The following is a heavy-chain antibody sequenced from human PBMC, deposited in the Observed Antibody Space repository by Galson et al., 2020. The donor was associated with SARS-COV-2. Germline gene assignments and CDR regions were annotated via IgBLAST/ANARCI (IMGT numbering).Heavy chain of an antibody. D-gene: IGHD2-21*01. CDR1: GGSISRSSFY. J-gene: IGHJ4*02. Sequence: SETLSLTCNVSGGSISRSSFYWGWIRQPPGKGLEWIGSIHYSGGTYYNPSLKSRVTISIDMSTNQFSLRLSSVTAPDTAVYYCVRDQNVDGQVFDYWGQGTLVTVSS. CDR3: VRDQNVDGQVFDY. CDR2: IHYSGGT. V-gene: IGHV4-39*07.